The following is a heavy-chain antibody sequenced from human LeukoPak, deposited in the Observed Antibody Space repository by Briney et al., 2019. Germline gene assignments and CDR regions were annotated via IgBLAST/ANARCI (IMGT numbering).Heavy chain of an antibody. J-gene: IGHJ6*03. D-gene: IGHD4-17*01. CDR1: GYTFTSYD. CDR2: MNPNSGNT. Sequence: ASVKVSCKASGYTFTSYDINWVRQATGQGLEWMGWMNPNSGNTGYAQKFQGRVTITRNTSISTAYMELSSLRSEDTAVYYCARGLEDGLYGDYGRYYYYYYYMDVWGKGTTVTVSS. CDR3: ARGLEDGLYGDYGRYYYYYYYMDV. V-gene: IGHV1-8*03.